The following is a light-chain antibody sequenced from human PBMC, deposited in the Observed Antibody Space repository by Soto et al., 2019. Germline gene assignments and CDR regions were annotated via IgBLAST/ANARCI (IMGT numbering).Light chain of an antibody. V-gene: IGLV2-11*01. CDR2: DVN. Sequence: QSALTQPRSVSGSPGRSVTISCTGTSSDVGGYDYVSWYQQHPGKAPKLLIYDVNKRPSGVPDRFSGSKSGNTASLTVSGVQAEDGADYYCCSYAGKSTYTWVFGGGNKVTVL. CDR1: SSDVGGYDY. CDR3: CSYAGKSTYTWV. J-gene: IGLJ3*02.